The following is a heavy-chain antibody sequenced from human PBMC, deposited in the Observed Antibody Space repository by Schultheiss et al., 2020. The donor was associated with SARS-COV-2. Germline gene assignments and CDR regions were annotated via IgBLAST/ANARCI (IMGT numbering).Heavy chain of an antibody. CDR2: IIPILGIA. J-gene: IGHJ4*02. CDR1: GYTFTSYY. Sequence: SVKVSCKASGYTFTSYYMHWVRQAPGQGLEWMGRIIPILGIANYAQKFQGRVTITADESTSTAYMELSSLRSEDTAVYYCARGLPSSWGQGTLVTVSS. D-gene: IGHD2-2*01. CDR3: ARGLPSS. V-gene: IGHV1-69*04.